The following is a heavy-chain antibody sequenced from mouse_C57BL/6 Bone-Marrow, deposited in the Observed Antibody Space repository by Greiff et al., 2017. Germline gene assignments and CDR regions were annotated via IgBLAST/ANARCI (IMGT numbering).Heavy chain of an antibody. Sequence: VQLQQSGAELVRPGSSVTLSCTASGYTFTSYWMDWVKQRPGQGLEWIGNIYPSDSDTHYNQKFKDKATLTVDKSSSTAYMQLSSLTSEDSAVYYCSPLLLLDAMDYWGQGTSVTVSS. CDR3: SPLLLLDAMDY. V-gene: IGHV1-61*01. CDR1: GYTFTSYW. D-gene: IGHD1-1*01. CDR2: IYPSDSDT. J-gene: IGHJ4*01.